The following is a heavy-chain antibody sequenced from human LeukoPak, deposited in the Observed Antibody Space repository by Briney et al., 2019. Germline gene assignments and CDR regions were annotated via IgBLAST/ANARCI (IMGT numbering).Heavy chain of an antibody. V-gene: IGHV3-30*18. CDR2: ISYDGINK. J-gene: IGHJ4*02. CDR3: AKDLRGYSYGRGFDY. CDR1: GFTFSSYG. Sequence: GGSPRLSCAASGFTFSSYGMHWVRQAPGKGLEWVAVISYDGINKYYADSVKGRFTISRDNSKNTLYVQMNSLRAEDTAVYYCAKDLRGYSYGRGFDYWGQGTLVAVSS. D-gene: IGHD5-18*01.